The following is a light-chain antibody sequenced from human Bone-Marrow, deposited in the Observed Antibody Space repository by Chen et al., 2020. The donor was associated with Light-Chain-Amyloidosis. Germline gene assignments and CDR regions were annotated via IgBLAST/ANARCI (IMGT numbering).Light chain of an antibody. CDR1: SSDVGGYDI. Sequence: QSALTQPASVTGSPGQSITISCTGTSSDVGGYDIVSWYRQHPGKAPKFLIFEVTKRPSGVSNRFSGSKSGNTASLTISGLRTEDAADYYCCAYRGGSFPYVFGPGTKVTVL. V-gene: IGLV2-23*02. CDR3: CAYRGGSFPYV. J-gene: IGLJ1*01. CDR2: EVT.